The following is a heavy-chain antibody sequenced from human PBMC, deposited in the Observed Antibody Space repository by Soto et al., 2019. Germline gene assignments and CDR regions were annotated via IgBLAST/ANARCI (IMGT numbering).Heavy chain of an antibody. CDR1: GFTFSTYP. Sequence: EVQLLESGGGLVQPGGSLRLSCAAPGFTFSTYPMSWAPQAPGEGLDGVSGIIGSGGSTYYADSVKGRFTISRDNSKNTLYLQMNSLKAEDTAVYYCAKSSVPGSSWSANFDYWGQGTLVTVSS. CDR3: AKSSVPGSSWSANFDY. D-gene: IGHD6-13*01. V-gene: IGHV3-23*01. J-gene: IGHJ4*02. CDR2: IIGSGGST.